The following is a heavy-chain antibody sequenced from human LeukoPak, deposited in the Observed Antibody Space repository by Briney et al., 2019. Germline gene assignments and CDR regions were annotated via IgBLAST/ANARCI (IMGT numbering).Heavy chain of an antibody. D-gene: IGHD3/OR15-3a*01. J-gene: IGHJ4*02. Sequence: SETLSLTRTVSGGSISSYYWSWIRQPPGKGLEWIGYIYYSGSTKYNPSLKSRVTISVDTSKSQFSLKLSSVTAADTAVYYCARGGPLDWTFDYWGQGTLVTVSS. CDR3: ARGGPLDWTFDY. CDR1: GGSISSYY. CDR2: IYYSGST. V-gene: IGHV4-59*01.